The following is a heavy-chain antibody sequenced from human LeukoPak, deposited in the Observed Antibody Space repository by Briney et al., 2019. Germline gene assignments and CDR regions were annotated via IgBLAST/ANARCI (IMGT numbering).Heavy chain of an antibody. V-gene: IGHV1-2*02. J-gene: IGHJ4*02. Sequence: ASVKVSCKASGYTFTGYYVHWVRQAPGQGLEWMGWINPNSGGTNYAQKFQGRVTMTRDTSISTAYMELSRLRSDDTAVYYCAIGGNSGYDFLIGAIDYWGQGTLVTVSS. CDR3: AIGGNSGYDFLIGAIDY. D-gene: IGHD5-12*01. CDR1: GYTFTGYY. CDR2: INPNSGGT.